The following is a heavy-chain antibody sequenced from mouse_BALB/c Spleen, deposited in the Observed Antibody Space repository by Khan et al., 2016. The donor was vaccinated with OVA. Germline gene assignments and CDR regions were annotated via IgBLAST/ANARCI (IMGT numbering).Heavy chain of an antibody. CDR2: ISSGGDYT. CDR1: GFTFSSYG. D-gene: IGHD4-1*01. J-gene: IGHJ3*01. V-gene: IGHV5-6*01. CDR3: ASHLTGSSAY. Sequence: EVELVESGGDLVKPGGSLKLSCAASGFTFSSYGMSWVRQTPDKRLEWVATISSGGDYTYYPDSVKGRFTISRDNAKNTLYLQMSSLKSEDTAMFYCASHLTGSSAYWGQGTLVTVSA.